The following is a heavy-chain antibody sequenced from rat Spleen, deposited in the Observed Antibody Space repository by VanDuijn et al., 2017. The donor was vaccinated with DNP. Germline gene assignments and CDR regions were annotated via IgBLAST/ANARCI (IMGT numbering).Heavy chain of an antibody. Sequence: QVQLKESGPGLVQPSQTLSLTCTVSGFSLTSYGVCWVRQPPGKGLEWIAAISSGGTTNYNSGFKTRLSISRETSQSQVFLKMNSLQTEDTAIYFCSRDNYGYNFDYWGQGVFVTVSS. D-gene: IGHD1-11*01. CDR2: ISSGGTT. J-gene: IGHJ2*01. CDR1: GFSLTSYG. V-gene: IGHV2S12*01. CDR3: SRDNYGYNFDY.